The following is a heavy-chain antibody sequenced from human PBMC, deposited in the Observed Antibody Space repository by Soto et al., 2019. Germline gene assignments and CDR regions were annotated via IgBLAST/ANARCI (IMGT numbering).Heavy chain of an antibody. V-gene: IGHV4-39*01. CDR1: GGSISSGTYY. J-gene: IGHJ4*02. CDR2: IYYSGST. D-gene: IGHD6-19*01. CDR3: AREQWLAPVDY. Sequence: PSETLSLTCTVSGGSISSGTYYWGWIRQPPGKGLEWIGSIYYSGSTYYNPSLKSRVTISVDTSKNQFSLKLSSVTAADTAVYYCAREQWLAPVDYWGQGTLVTVSS.